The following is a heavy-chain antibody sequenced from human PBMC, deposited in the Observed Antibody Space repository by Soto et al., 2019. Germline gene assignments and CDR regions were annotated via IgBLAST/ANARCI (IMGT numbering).Heavy chain of an antibody. D-gene: IGHD2-2*01. CDR2: IYYSGST. CDR1: GGSISSSSYY. J-gene: IGHJ6*03. V-gene: IGHV4-39*01. Sequence: SETLSLTCTVSGGSISSSSYYWGWIRQPPGKGLEWIGSIYYSGSTYYNPSLKSRVTISVDTSKNQFSLKLSSVTAADTAVYYCARVAEGDIVVVPAAYTGVYYYYYMDVWGKGTTVTVSS. CDR3: ARVAEGDIVVVPAAYTGVYYYYYMDV.